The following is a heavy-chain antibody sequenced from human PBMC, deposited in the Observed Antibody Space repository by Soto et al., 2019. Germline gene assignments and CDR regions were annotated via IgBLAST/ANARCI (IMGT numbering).Heavy chain of an antibody. CDR3: AKGGNSAFDY. D-gene: IGHD2-21*02. Sequence: GALRLSCAASGFTFSSYAMSWVRQAPGKGLEWVSAIGGSGGSTYYADSVKGRFTISRDNSKNTLYLQMNSLRAEDTAVYYCAKGGNSAFDYWGQGTLVTVSS. CDR2: IGGSGGST. J-gene: IGHJ4*02. CDR1: GFTFSSYA. V-gene: IGHV3-23*01.